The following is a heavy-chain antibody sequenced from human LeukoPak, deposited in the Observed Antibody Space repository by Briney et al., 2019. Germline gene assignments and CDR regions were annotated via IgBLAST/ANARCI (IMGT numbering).Heavy chain of an antibody. CDR3: ARGHDYGDHVGIYFDY. J-gene: IGHJ4*02. CDR2: IKQDESEK. Sequence: GGSLRLSCAASGFTISSYWMSWVRQAPGKGLEWVANIKQDESEKYYVDSVKGRFSITRDNAKNSMYLQINSLTAEDTAVYHCARGHDYGDHVGIYFDYWGQGTLVTVSS. D-gene: IGHD4-17*01. V-gene: IGHV3-7*03. CDR1: GFTISSYW.